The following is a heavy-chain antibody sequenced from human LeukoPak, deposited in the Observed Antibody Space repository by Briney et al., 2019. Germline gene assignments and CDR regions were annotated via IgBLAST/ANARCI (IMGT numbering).Heavy chain of an antibody. V-gene: IGHV1-46*01. J-gene: IGHJ4*02. D-gene: IGHD6-19*01. CDR2: INPDGGNT. CDR3: ARGRSGWPETDY. CDR1: GYTFTNSY. Sequence: ASVKVSCKASGYTFTNSYIHWVRQAPGQVLEWMGLINPDGGNTNYAQNFQGRVTLTRDTSISTAYMELSRLRSDDTAVYYCARGRSGWPETDYWGQGTLVTVSS.